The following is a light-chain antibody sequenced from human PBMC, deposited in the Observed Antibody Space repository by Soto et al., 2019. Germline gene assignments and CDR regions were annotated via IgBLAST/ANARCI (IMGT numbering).Light chain of an antibody. J-gene: IGKJ2*01. Sequence: EIVLTQSPGTLSLSPGERATLSCRASQSVTSTYLSWYQQKPGQAPRLLIYGASSRATGVPDRFSGSGSGTDFTLTISRLDPEDFAVYYCQPYSSSPLYTFGQGTKLEIK. CDR2: GAS. V-gene: IGKV3-20*01. CDR1: QSVTSTY. CDR3: QPYSSSPLYT.